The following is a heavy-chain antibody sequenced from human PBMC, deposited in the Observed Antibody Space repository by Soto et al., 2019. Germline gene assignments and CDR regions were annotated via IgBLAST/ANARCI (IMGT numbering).Heavy chain of an antibody. Sequence: PSETLSLTCTVSGGSISSSSYYWGWIRQPPGKGLEWIGSIFYSGTTYYNPSLKSRVTISVDTSKNQFSLKLSSVTASDTAVYYCVRRHGLTVDAYYWGQGTLVTVSS. CDR1: GGSISSSSYY. D-gene: IGHD2-21*02. J-gene: IGHJ4*02. V-gene: IGHV4-39*01. CDR3: VRRHGLTVDAYY. CDR2: IFYSGTT.